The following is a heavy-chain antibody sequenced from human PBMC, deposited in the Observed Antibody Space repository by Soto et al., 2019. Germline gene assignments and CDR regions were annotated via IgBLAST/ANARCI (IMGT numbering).Heavy chain of an antibody. J-gene: IGHJ6*02. D-gene: IGHD3-10*01. Sequence: GGSLRLSCAASGFTFSSYSMNWVRQAPGKGLEWVSYISSSSSTIYYADSVKGRFTISRDNAKNSLYLQMNSLRDEDTAVYYCARDPPANQLLWFGRRAQDEDYYYYYGMDVWGQGTTVTVSS. CDR1: GFTFSSYS. V-gene: IGHV3-48*02. CDR3: ARDPPANQLLWFGRRAQDEDYYYYYGMDV. CDR2: ISSSSSTI.